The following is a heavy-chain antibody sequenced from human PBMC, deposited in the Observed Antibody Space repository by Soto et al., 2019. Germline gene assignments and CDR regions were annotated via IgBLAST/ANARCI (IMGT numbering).Heavy chain of an antibody. Sequence: QVQLVQSGAEVKKPGASVKVSCKASGYTFTSYGISWVRQAPGQGLEWMGWISAYNGNTNYAQKLQGRVTMTTDTALRTAYMDLRIVRSADTAVYCCARDQSYGGAFDYWGQGTLVTV. V-gene: IGHV1-18*01. CDR2: ISAYNGNT. CDR1: GYTFTSYG. CDR3: ARDQSYGGAFDY. J-gene: IGHJ4*02. D-gene: IGHD2-21*01.